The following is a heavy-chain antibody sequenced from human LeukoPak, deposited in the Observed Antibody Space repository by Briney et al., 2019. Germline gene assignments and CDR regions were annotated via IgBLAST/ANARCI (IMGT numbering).Heavy chain of an antibody. J-gene: IGHJ5*02. D-gene: IGHD2-15*01. Sequence: SETLSLTCVVSGGSISFYYWSWIRQPPGEGLEWIAYIYYSGSTNYNPSLKSRVTISVDTSKNQFSLKLSSVTAADTAVYYCARQRYDNWFDPWGQGTLVTVSS. CDR2: IYYSGST. V-gene: IGHV4-59*08. CDR1: GGSISFYY. CDR3: ARQRYDNWFDP.